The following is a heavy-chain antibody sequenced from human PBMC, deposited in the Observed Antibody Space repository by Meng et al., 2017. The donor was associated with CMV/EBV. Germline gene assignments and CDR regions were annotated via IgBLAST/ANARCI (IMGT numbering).Heavy chain of an antibody. J-gene: IGHJ4*02. Sequence: GGSLRLSCAASGFTFSSYAMHWVRQAPGKGLEWVAVISYDGSNKYYAGSVKGRFTISRDNSKNTLYLQMNSLRAEDTAVYYCARGSAYSGSCVDYWGQGTLVTVSS. CDR2: ISYDGSNK. CDR1: GFTFSSYA. D-gene: IGHD1-26*01. V-gene: IGHV3-30*04. CDR3: ARGSAYSGSCVDY.